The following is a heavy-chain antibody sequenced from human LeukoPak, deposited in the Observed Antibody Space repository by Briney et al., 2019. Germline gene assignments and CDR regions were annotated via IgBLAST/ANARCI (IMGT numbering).Heavy chain of an antibody. J-gene: IGHJ4*02. D-gene: IGHD3-9*01. CDR3: ARTARGYDILTGYSGLNFDY. CDR2: IYYSGST. Sequence: SETLFLTCTVSGGSISSYYWSWIRQPPGKGLEWIGYIYYSGSTNYNPSLKSRVTISADTSKNQFSLKLSSVTAADTAVYYCARTARGYDILTGYSGLNFDYWGQGTLVTVSS. CDR1: GGSISSYY. V-gene: IGHV4-59*01.